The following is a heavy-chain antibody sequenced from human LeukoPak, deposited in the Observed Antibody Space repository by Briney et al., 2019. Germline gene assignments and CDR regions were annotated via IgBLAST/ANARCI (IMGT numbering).Heavy chain of an antibody. CDR2: INPSGGST. J-gene: IGHJ4*02. D-gene: IGHD3-10*01. V-gene: IGHV1-46*01. Sequence: ASVKVSCKASGYTFTSYYMHWVRQAPGQGLEWMGIINPSGGSTSYAQKFQGRVTMTRDTSTSTVYMELSSLRSEDTAVYYCAKDNVWFGELLSNFDYWGQGTLVTISS. CDR1: GYTFTSYY. CDR3: AKDNVWFGELLSNFDY.